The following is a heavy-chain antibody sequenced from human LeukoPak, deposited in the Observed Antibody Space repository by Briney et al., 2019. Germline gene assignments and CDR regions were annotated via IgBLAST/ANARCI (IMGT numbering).Heavy chain of an antibody. CDR3: ARDNSVGDIAWWFDP. Sequence: VASVKVSCKASGYTFTGYYMHWARQAPGQGLEWMGWINPNSGGTNYAQKLQGRVTMTRDTSISTDYMELSSLRSEDTAVYYCARDNSVGDIAWWFDPWGQGTLVTVSS. CDR2: INPNSGGT. V-gene: IGHV1-2*02. J-gene: IGHJ5*02. CDR1: GYTFTGYY. D-gene: IGHD3-10*01.